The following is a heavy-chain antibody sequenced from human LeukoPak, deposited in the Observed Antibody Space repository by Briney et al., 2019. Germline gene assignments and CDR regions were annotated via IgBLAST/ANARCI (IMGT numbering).Heavy chain of an antibody. J-gene: IGHJ5*02. Sequence: SETLSLTCAVYGGSFSGYYWSWIRQPPGKGLEWIGEINHSGSTNYNPSLKSRVTISVDTSKNQFSLKLSSVTAADTAVYYCARSIAARRGWFDPWGQGTLVTVSS. D-gene: IGHD6-6*01. CDR3: ARSIAARRGWFDP. CDR2: INHSGST. CDR1: GGSFSGYY. V-gene: IGHV4-34*01.